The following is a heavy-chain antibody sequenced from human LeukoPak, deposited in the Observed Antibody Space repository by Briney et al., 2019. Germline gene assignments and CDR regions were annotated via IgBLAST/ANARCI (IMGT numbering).Heavy chain of an antibody. D-gene: IGHD3-10*02. CDR2: VNGDDNIT. J-gene: IGHJ3*02. Sequence: CLRLSRPASLLTFPSFWMHSVRRPAGTRVVWLSRVNGDDNITTYADSVRGRFTISRDNAKSTLYLQMTSLRAEDTAVYYCARRGLVPAFDTWGQGTMVSVTS. CDR3: ARRGLVPAFDT. V-gene: IGHV3-74*01. CDR1: LLTFPSFW.